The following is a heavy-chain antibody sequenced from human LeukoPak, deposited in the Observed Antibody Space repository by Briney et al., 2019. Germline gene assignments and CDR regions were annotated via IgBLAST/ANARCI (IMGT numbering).Heavy chain of an antibody. D-gene: IGHD7-27*01. CDR1: GFTFDEFG. CDR2: INWNGATA. V-gene: IGHV3-20*04. J-gene: IGHJ4*02. Sequence: GGSLRLSCTASGFTFDEFGFSWVRQAPGEGLEWVSGINWNGATAAYADAVKGRFTMSRDNAKASVYLEMNSLRAEDTAFYYCCRSVGTSVPHFFDDWGQGTLVTVSS. CDR3: CRSVGTSVPHFFDD.